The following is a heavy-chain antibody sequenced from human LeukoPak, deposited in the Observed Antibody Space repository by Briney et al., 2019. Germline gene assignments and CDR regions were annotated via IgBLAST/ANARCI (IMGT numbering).Heavy chain of an antibody. D-gene: IGHD3-10*01. CDR2: INPSGGST. Sequence: ASVKVSCKASGYTFTSYYMHWVRQAPGQGLEWMGIINPSGGSTSYAQKFQGRVTMTRDTSTSTVYMELSSLRSEDTAVYYCARERRGSLWFGELWDMDVWGKGTTVTISS. CDR1: GYTFTSYY. J-gene: IGHJ6*03. CDR3: ARERRGSLWFGELWDMDV. V-gene: IGHV1-46*01.